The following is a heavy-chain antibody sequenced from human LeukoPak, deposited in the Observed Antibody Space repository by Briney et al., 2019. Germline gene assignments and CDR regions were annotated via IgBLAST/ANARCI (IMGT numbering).Heavy chain of an antibody. J-gene: IGHJ4*02. Sequence: RPGGSLRLSCAASGFTFSSYAMHWVRQAPGKGLEWVAVISYDGGNKYYADSVKGRFTISRDNSKNTLYLQMNSLRAEDTAVYYCAKDLRLGPRPRPIDYWGQGTLVTVSS. D-gene: IGHD6-25*01. V-gene: IGHV3-30-3*01. CDR1: GFTFSSYA. CDR2: ISYDGGNK. CDR3: AKDLRLGPRPRPIDY.